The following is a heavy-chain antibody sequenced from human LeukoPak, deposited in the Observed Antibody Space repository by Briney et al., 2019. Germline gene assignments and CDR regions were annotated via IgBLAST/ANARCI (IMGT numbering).Heavy chain of an antibody. CDR2: IYSGGST. CDR1: GFTVSSNY. Sequence: TGGSLRLSCAASGFTVSSNYMSWVRQAPGKGLEWVSVIYSGGSTYYADSVKGRFTISRDNSKNTLYLQMNSLRAEDTAVYYCARELIAVAGTDAFDVWGQGTMVTVSS. D-gene: IGHD6-19*01. CDR3: ARELIAVAGTDAFDV. J-gene: IGHJ3*01. V-gene: IGHV3-66*01.